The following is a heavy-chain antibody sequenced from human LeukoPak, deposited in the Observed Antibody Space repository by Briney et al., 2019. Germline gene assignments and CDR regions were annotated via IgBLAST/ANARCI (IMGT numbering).Heavy chain of an antibody. CDR2: IKQDGSEK. Sequence: SGGSLRLSCEASGFTFSSYWMSWVRQAPGKGLEWVANIKQDGSEKYYVDSVKGRFTISRDNAKNSLYLQMNSLRAEDTAVYYCARIRHFGYSYGEYGMHFDYWGQGTLVTVSS. V-gene: IGHV3-7*01. J-gene: IGHJ4*02. CDR3: ARIRHFGYSYGEYGMHFDY. CDR1: GFTFSSYW. D-gene: IGHD5-18*01.